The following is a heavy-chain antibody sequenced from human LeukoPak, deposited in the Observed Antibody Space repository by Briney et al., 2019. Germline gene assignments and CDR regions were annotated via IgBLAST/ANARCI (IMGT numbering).Heavy chain of an antibody. CDR3: ARDLHRDDY. Sequence: ASVKVSCKASGYTFTNYYVHWVRQAPGQGLEWMGWINPNTGGTNYAQNFQGRVTMTKDTSTNAAYMELSRLRSDDTAVYYCARDLHRDDYWGQGTLVTVSS. J-gene: IGHJ4*02. V-gene: IGHV1-2*02. CDR1: GYTFTNYY. CDR2: INPNTGGT.